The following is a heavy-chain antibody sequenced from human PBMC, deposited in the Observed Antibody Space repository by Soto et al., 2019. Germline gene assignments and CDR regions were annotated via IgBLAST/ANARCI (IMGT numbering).Heavy chain of an antibody. J-gene: IGHJ3*02. CDR3: ARDRIVTTVTTSGFDI. CDR1: GGTFSSYA. D-gene: IGHD4-17*01. CDR2: IIPIFGTA. V-gene: IGHV1-69*12. Sequence: QVQLVQSGAEVKKPGSSVKVSCKASGGTFSSYAISWVRQAPGQGLEWMGGIIPIFGTANYAQKFQGRVTITADESTSTADMELSSLRSEDTAVYYRARDRIVTTVTTSGFDIWGQGTMVTVSS.